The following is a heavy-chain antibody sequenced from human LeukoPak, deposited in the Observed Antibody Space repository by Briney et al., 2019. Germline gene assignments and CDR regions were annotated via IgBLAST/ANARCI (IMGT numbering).Heavy chain of an antibody. CDR2: ISSSSSYI. Sequence: PGGSLRLSCAASGFTFSRYSMNWVRQAPGKGLEWVSSISSSSSYIYYADSVQGRFTISRDNAKNSLYLQMNSLRAEDTAVYYCAKGPSTYYYDSSGSPFDYWGQGTLVTVSS. CDR3: AKGPSTYYYDSSGSPFDY. CDR1: GFTFSRYS. J-gene: IGHJ4*02. D-gene: IGHD3-22*01. V-gene: IGHV3-21*01.